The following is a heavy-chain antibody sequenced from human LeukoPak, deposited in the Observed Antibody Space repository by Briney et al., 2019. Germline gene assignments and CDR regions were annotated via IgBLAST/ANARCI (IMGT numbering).Heavy chain of an antibody. V-gene: IGHV1-2*02. J-gene: IGHJ4*02. Sequence: ASVTVSCKASGYTFTGYYMHWVRQAPGQGLEWMGWINPNSGGTNYAQKFQGRVTMTRDTSISTAYMELSRLRSDDTAVYYCARARCYDSSGYPRLFDYWGQGTLVTVSS. CDR2: INPNSGGT. CDR3: ARARCYDSSGYPRLFDY. D-gene: IGHD3-22*01. CDR1: GYTFTGYY.